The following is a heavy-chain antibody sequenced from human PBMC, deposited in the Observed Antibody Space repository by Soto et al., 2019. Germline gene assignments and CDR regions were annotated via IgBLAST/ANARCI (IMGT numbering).Heavy chain of an antibody. CDR2: MSYDGSDK. V-gene: IGHV3-30*18. Sequence: QVQLVESGGGVVQPGRSLRLSCAASGFTFSYYAMHWVRQAPGKGLEWVAVMSYDGSDKYYADSVKGRFTISRDNSKNTLNLQMNSLRADDTAVYYCAKGLGELSPESFDYWGQGTLITVSS. D-gene: IGHD3-16*02. CDR1: GFTFSYYA. J-gene: IGHJ4*02. CDR3: AKGLGELSPESFDY.